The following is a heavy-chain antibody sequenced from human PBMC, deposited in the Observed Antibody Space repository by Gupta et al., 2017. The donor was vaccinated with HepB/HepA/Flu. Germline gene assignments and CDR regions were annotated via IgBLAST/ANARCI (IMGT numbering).Heavy chain of an antibody. Sequence: QVTLRESGPAVVKPTQTLTLTCTFSGFSLNTDGMCVSWIRQPPGKALEWLARIDWDDDKFYSRSLKTRLTISKDTSKKQVVLTMKNMEQNDTATYFCARKRPASLGPTRGWYEFDSWGQGTLVTVSS. D-gene: IGHD6-19*01. CDR3: ARKRPASLGPTRGWYEFDS. V-gene: IGHV2-70*17. CDR1: GFSLNTDGMC. J-gene: IGHJ4*02. CDR2: IDWDDDK.